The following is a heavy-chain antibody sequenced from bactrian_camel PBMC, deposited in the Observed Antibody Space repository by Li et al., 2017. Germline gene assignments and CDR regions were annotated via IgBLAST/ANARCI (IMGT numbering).Heavy chain of an antibody. CDR2: INSGGGTT. CDR3: AAVAPTRRDCYTAVVVLREFTH. J-gene: IGHJ4*01. V-gene: IGHV3S40*01. D-gene: IGHD7*01. Sequence: DVQLVESGGGLVQPGGSLRLSCTASAFKFGTYAMTWVRQAPGKGLEWVSTINSGGGTTYYADSVKGRFTISRDNAKSTVYLQMNQLTPEDTAMYYCAAVAPTRRDCYTAVVVLREFTHWGQGTQVTVS. CDR1: AFKFGTYA.